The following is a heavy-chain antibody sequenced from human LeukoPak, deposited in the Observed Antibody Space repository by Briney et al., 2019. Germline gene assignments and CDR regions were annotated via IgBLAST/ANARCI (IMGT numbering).Heavy chain of an antibody. V-gene: IGHV4-34*01. CDR3: ARFPSGGPLKPGIAVAVAGYYYYYGMDV. D-gene: IGHD6-19*01. CDR2: INHSGST. Sequence: SETLSLTCAVYGGSFSGYYWSWIRQPPGKGLEWIGEINHSGSTNYNPSLKSRVTISVDTSKNQFSLKLSSVTAADTAVYYCARFPSGGPLKPGIAVAVAGYYYYYGMDVWGQGTTVTVSS. CDR1: GGSFSGYY. J-gene: IGHJ6*02.